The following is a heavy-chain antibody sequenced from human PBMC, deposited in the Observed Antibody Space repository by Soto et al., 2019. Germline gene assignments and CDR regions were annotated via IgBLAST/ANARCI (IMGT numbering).Heavy chain of an antibody. CDR2: IIPIFGTA. D-gene: IGHD6-19*01. J-gene: IGHJ6*02. Sequence: GASVKVSCKASGGTFSSYAISWVRQAPGQGLEWMGGIIPIFGTANYAQKFQGRVTITADESTSTAYMELSSLRSEDTVVYYCARDPIAVAGPASYYYYGMDVWGQGTTVTVPS. V-gene: IGHV1-69*13. CDR1: GGTFSSYA. CDR3: ARDPIAVAGPASYYYYGMDV.